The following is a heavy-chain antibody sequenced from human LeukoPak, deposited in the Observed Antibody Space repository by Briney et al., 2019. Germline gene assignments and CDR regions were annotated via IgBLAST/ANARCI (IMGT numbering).Heavy chain of an antibody. CDR3: AKGKQGTYDY. V-gene: IGHV3-23*01. Sequence: GGSPRLSCAASGFPFSSFAMTWVRQAPGKGLEWVSSITGSGDGTYFADSVKGRFTLSRDNSKNTLYLQMNSLRAEDTAIYYCAKGKQGTYDYWGQGTLVTVSS. J-gene: IGHJ4*02. CDR2: ITGSGDGT. CDR1: GFPFSSFA. D-gene: IGHD7-27*01.